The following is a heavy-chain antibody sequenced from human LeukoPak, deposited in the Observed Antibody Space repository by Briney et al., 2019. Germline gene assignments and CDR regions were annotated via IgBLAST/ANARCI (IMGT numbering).Heavy chain of an antibody. J-gene: IGHJ5*02. CDR2: IYYSGST. V-gene: IGHV4-30-4*08. CDR3: ARAGYSYGQGWFDP. D-gene: IGHD5-18*01. Sequence: TLSLTCTVSGGSISSGDYYWSWVRQPPGKGLEWIVYIYYSGSTYYNPSLKSRVTISVDTSKNQFSLKLSSVTAADTAVYYCARAGYSYGQGWFDPWGQGTLVTVSS. CDR1: GGSISSGDYY.